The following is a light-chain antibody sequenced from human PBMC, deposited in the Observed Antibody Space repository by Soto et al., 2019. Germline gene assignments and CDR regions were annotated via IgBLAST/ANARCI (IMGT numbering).Light chain of an antibody. CDR1: QSISTW. J-gene: IGKJ1*01. V-gene: IGKV1-5*01. CDR3: QQYNTYSQT. CDR2: DAS. Sequence: DIPITQSPSTLPSSVGDRVTITCRASQSISTWLAWYQQKPGKAPKLLIYDASSLESGVPSRFSGSGSGTEFTLTISSLQPEDFATYYCQQYNTYSQTFGQGTKVDIK.